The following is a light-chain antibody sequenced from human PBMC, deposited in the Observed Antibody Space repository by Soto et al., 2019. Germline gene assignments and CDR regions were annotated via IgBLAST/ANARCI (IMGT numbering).Light chain of an antibody. CDR1: SSDVGGYNY. CDR2: EVS. CDR3: CSYAGSRWM. J-gene: IGLJ3*02. Sequence: QSVLTQPPSASGSPGQSVTISCTATSSDVGGYNYVSWYQQHPGKAPKLMIYEVSKRPSGVPDRFSGSKSGNTASLTVSGLQAEDEADYHCCSYAGSRWMFGGGTKVTVL. V-gene: IGLV2-8*01.